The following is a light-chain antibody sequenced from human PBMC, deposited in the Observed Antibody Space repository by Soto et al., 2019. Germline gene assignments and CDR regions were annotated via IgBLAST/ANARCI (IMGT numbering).Light chain of an antibody. CDR3: QQYGSSPRT. J-gene: IGKJ1*01. V-gene: IGKV3-20*01. Sequence: EIVLTQSPGTLSLSPGERATLSCRASQSVSSSYLAWYQQKPGQAPRLLIYGASSRATGIPDRFSGSGSGTDFTLTISRLEPEYFAVYYCQQYGSSPRTFGQGTNVDIK. CDR2: GAS. CDR1: QSVSSSY.